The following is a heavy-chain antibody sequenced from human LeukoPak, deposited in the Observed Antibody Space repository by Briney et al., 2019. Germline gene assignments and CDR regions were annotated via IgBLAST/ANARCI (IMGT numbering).Heavy chain of an antibody. J-gene: IGHJ5*02. Sequence: SETLSLTCTVFGGSVNNYYLSWIRQPAGKGLEGIGRIYGSGSINYNPSLRSRVAMSLDTSKNQFSLKLRSVTAADTAVYYCTRDRGLYGDVLFDPWGQGTLVTVSS. D-gene: IGHD3-10*01. CDR3: TRDRGLYGDVLFDP. CDR2: IYGSGSI. CDR1: GGSVNNYY. V-gene: IGHV4-4*07.